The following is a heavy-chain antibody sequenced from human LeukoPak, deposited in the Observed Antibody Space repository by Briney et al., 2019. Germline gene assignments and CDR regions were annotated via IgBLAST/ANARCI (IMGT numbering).Heavy chain of an antibody. Sequence: GGSLRLSCAASGFTFSSYWMHWVRHAPGKGLVWVSRINSDGSSTYYAVSVKGRFTISRDNAKNTLYLQMNNLRAEDTAVYYCARDPMALDWFDPWGQGTLVTFSS. J-gene: IGHJ5*02. CDR2: INSDGSST. V-gene: IGHV3-74*01. D-gene: IGHD3-10*01. CDR3: ARDPMALDWFDP. CDR1: GFTFSSYW.